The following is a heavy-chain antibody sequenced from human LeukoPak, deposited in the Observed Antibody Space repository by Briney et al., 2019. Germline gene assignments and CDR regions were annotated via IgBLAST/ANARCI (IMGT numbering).Heavy chain of an antibody. Sequence: SETLSLTCTVSGGSISSYYWRWIRKPAGKGLEWIGRIYTSGSTNYNPSLKSRVTMSVDTSKNQFSLKLSSVTAADTAVYYCARSGDYVTNDAFDIWGQGTMVTVSS. CDR1: GGSISSYY. CDR2: IYTSGST. J-gene: IGHJ3*02. CDR3: ARSGDYVTNDAFDI. V-gene: IGHV4-4*07. D-gene: IGHD4-17*01.